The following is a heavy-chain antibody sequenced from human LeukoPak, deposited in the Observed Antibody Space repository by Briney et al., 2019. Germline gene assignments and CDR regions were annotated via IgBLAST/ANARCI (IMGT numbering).Heavy chain of an antibody. J-gene: IGHJ5*02. Sequence: SETLSLTCTVSGGSISSYYWSWIRQPAGKGLEWIGRIYTSGSTNYNPSLKSRVTMSVDTSKNQFSLKLSSVTAADTAVYYCARDITMVRGVSKYNWFDPWGQGTLVTVSS. CDR3: ARDITMVRGVSKYNWFDP. CDR2: IYTSGST. D-gene: IGHD3-10*01. V-gene: IGHV4-4*07. CDR1: GGSISSYY.